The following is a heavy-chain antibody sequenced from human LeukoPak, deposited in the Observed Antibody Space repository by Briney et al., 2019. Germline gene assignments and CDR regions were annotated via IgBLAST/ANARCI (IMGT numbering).Heavy chain of an antibody. D-gene: IGHD6-13*01. Sequence: GRSLRLSCAASGFTFTTYGMHWVRQAPGKALEWVAIIWYDGSNKYYADSVKGRFTIARDNSKNPLYLQMNRLRAEDTAVYYCARGPHRQQLVDLFDYWGQGTLVTVSS. CDR3: ARGPHRQQLVDLFDY. J-gene: IGHJ4*02. V-gene: IGHV3-33*01. CDR1: GFTFTTYG. CDR2: IWYDGSNK.